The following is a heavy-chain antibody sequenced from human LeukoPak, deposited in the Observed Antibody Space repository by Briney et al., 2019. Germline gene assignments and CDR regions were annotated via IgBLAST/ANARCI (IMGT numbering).Heavy chain of an antibody. CDR1: GYTFTGYY. V-gene: IGHV1-2*02. CDR2: INPNSGGT. Sequence: ASVTVSCKASGYTFTGYYMHWVRQAPGQGLEWMGWINPNSGGTNYAQKFQGRVTMTRDTSISTAYMELSRLRSDDTAVYYCAREDGEGGGFDYWGQGTLVAVSS. J-gene: IGHJ4*02. D-gene: IGHD3-16*01. CDR3: AREDGEGGGFDY.